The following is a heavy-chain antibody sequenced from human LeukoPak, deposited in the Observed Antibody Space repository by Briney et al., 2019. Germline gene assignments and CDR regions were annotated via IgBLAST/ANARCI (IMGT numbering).Heavy chain of an antibody. J-gene: IGHJ5*02. D-gene: IGHD6-19*01. CDR2: ISWNSGGI. CDR3: ARDGIAVAGPATTNWFDP. Sequence: GGSLRLSCAASGFTFDDYAMHWVRQAPGKGLEWVSGISWNSGGIAYADSVKGRFTISRDNAKNSLYLQMNSLRAEDTAVYYCARDGIAVAGPATTNWFDPWGQGTLVTVSS. V-gene: IGHV3-9*01. CDR1: GFTFDDYA.